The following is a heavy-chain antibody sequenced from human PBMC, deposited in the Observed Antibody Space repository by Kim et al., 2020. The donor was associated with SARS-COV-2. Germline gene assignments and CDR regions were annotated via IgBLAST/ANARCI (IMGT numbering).Heavy chain of an antibody. CDR1: GFTFSSYG. Sequence: GGSLRLSCAGSGFTFSSYGMSTVRQAPGKGLEWVSAISHTGDITDYAESMKGRLTISRDNSKKTLYLQMNSLRADDTALYYCAIRGSNYGAYNYWGQGTLVTVSS. CDR2: ISHTGDIT. D-gene: IGHD4-17*01. J-gene: IGHJ4*02. CDR3: AIRGSNYGAYNY. V-gene: IGHV3-23*01.